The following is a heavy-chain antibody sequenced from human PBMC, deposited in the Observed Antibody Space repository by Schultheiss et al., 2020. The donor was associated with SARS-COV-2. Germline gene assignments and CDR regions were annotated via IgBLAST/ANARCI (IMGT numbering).Heavy chain of an antibody. V-gene: IGHV3-11*04. D-gene: IGHD3-10*01. J-gene: IGHJ4*02. Sequence: GGSLRLSCAASGFTFSDYYMSWIRQAPGKGLEWVSYISSSGSTIYYADSVKGRFTISRDNAKNSLYLQMNSLRAEDTAVYYCARDLPPDYGSGTMGYFDYWGQGTLVTVSS. CDR3: ARDLPPDYGSGTMGYFDY. CDR1: GFTFSDYY. CDR2: ISSSGSTI.